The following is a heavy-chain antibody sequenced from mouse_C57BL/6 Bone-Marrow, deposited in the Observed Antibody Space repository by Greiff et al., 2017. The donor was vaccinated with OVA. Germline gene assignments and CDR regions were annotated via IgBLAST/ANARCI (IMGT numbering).Heavy chain of an antibody. Sequence: QVQLKESGAELVKPGASVKVSCKASGYTFTSYWMHWVKQRPGKGLEWIGRIHPSDSDTNYNQKLQGKATLTVEKSSSTAYMQLSSLTSEDSAVYYCAIYYSNYVAMDYWGQGTSVTVSS. D-gene: IGHD2-5*01. CDR2: IHPSDSDT. V-gene: IGHV1-74*01. J-gene: IGHJ4*01. CDR1: GYTFTSYW. CDR3: AIYYSNYVAMDY.